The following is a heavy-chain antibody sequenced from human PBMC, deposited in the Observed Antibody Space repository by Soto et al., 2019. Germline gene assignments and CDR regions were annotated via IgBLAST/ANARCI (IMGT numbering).Heavy chain of an antibody. V-gene: IGHV1-69*06. J-gene: IGHJ4*02. D-gene: IGHD3-22*01. CDR2: IIPIFGTA. CDR3: ARDVDYYDSSGYRYFDY. Sequence: SVKVSCKASGGTFSSYAISWVRQAPGQGLEWMGGIIPIFGTANYAQKFQGRVTITADKSTSTAYMELSSLRSEDTAVYYCARDVDYYDSSGYRYFDYWGQGTLVNAPQ. CDR1: GGTFSSYA.